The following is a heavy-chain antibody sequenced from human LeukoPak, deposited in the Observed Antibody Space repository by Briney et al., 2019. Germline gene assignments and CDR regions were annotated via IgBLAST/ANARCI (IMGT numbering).Heavy chain of an antibody. CDR2: IGGGGITT. CDR3: AKGSEGYRPYYFDY. J-gene: IGHJ4*02. V-gene: IGHV3-23*01. D-gene: IGHD3-16*02. CDR1: GFTFNNYA. Sequence: GGSLRLSCTTSGFTFNNYAMSWVRQAPGKGLDWFSAIGGGGITTYYADSVKGRFTISRDNSKGTLYLQMNSLRVEDTAVYYCAKGSEGYRPYYFDYWGQGTLVAVSS.